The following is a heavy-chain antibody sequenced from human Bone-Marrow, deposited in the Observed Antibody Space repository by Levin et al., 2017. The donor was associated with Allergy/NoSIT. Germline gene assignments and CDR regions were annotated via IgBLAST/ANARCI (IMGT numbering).Heavy chain of an antibody. Sequence: SCAASGFTFSSYEMNWVRQAPGKGLEWVSYISSSGSSIYYADSVKGRFTISRDNAKNSLYLQMNSLRAEDTAVYYCARQLGNFWSGYNYVDCWGQGALVAVSS. CDR2: ISSSGSSI. V-gene: IGHV3-48*03. J-gene: IGHJ4*02. CDR3: ARQLGNFWSGYNYVDC. CDR1: GFTFSSYE. D-gene: IGHD3-3*01.